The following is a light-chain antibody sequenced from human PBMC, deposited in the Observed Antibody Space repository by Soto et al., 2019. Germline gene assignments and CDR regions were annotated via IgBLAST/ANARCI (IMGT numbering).Light chain of an antibody. CDR1: QSVLYSSNNKNY. J-gene: IGKJ2*01. V-gene: IGKV4-1*01. CDR3: QQYYSTPHT. CDR2: WAS. Sequence: DFVMTQSPDSLAVSLGERATINCKSSQSVLYSSNNKNYLAWYQQKPSQPPKLLIYWASTRESGVPDRFSGSGSGTACTLTISSLQAEDVAVYFCQQYYSTPHTFGQGTKLEIK.